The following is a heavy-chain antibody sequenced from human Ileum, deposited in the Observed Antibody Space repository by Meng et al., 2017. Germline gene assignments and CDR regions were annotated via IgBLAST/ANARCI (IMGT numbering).Heavy chain of an antibody. CDR1: GFTFSNYW. Sequence: GDSLKISCAASGFTFSNYWMHWVRQTPGKGLVWVSRINPDGATSNNADSVKGRFTVSRDNSKNTLYLQMDSLRAEDTAMYYCARDMMDLGQGTLVTVSS. J-gene: IGHJ4*02. CDR2: INPDGATS. D-gene: IGHD3-16*01. CDR3: ARDMMD. V-gene: IGHV3-74*01.